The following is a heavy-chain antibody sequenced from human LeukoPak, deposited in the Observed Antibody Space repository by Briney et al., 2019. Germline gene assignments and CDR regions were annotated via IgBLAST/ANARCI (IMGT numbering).Heavy chain of an antibody. CDR1: GFTFSNDW. Sequence: PGGSLRLSCAASGFTFSNDWMSWVRQAPGKGLECVANIKKDGSEEYYVDSVKGRFTISRDNANNSLYLQMNSLRAEDTAVYYCARGLEWGQGTLVTVSS. D-gene: IGHD6-6*01. CDR2: IKKDGSEE. CDR3: ARGLE. V-gene: IGHV3-7*01. J-gene: IGHJ4*02.